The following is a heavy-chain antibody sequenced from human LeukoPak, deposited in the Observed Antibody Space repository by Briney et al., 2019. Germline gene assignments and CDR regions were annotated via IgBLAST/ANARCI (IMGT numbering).Heavy chain of an antibody. Sequence: SETLSLTCTVSRGSITTYYWSWIRQPPGKTLEWTGYVYSSGSTNYSPSFKSRVTMIADTSKNQFSLKLTSVTAADTAVYYCATLDIDSSSGWYFRYWGQGTLVSVSS. J-gene: IGHJ4*02. CDR3: ATLDIDSSSGWYFRY. V-gene: IGHV4-59*01. CDR2: VYSSGST. CDR1: RGSITTYY. D-gene: IGHD6-19*01.